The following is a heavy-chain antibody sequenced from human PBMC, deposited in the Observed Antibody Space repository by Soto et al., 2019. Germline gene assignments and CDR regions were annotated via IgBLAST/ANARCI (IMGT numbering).Heavy chain of an antibody. J-gene: IGHJ4*02. V-gene: IGHV1-2*02. CDR2: INPNSGDT. Sequence: QVQLVQSGAEVKKPGASVKVSCKASGYTFTGYYIHWVRQAPGQGLEWMGWINPNSGDTNFVQKFQGRVTMTSDTSFSTAYVDLSRLTSDDTALYYCARVLFTFGGVIVPFDYWGQGTLVTVSS. D-gene: IGHD3-16*02. CDR3: ARVLFTFGGVIVPFDY. CDR1: GYTFTGYY.